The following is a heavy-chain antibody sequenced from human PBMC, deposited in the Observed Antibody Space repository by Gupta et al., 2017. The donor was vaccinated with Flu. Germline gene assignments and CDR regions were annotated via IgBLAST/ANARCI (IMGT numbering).Heavy chain of an antibody. V-gene: IGHV3-30*18. CDR3: AKNLRTSGFYVGFEQ. CDR2: ISFEGIDK. J-gene: IGHJ4*02. D-gene: IGHD5-12*01. Sequence: QAPGQGLEWVAFISFEGIDKDYGDSVKGRFSVTRDNSKNIVYLQMNSLRVEDSAMYYCAKNLRTSGFYVGFEQWGQGTLVTVSS.